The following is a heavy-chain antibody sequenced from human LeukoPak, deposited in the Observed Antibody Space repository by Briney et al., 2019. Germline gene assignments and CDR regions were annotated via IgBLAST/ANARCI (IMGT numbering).Heavy chain of an antibody. CDR1: GFTFDNYA. Sequence: GRSLRLSCAASGFTFDNYAMHWVRQAPGKGLEWLSIISWNSGYIGYADSVKGRFTISRDNSKNTLYLQMNSLRAEDTAVYYCAKASGYQLLHQNAFDIWGQGTMVTVSS. J-gene: IGHJ3*02. CDR3: AKASGYQLLHQNAFDI. D-gene: IGHD2-2*02. CDR2: ISWNSGYI. V-gene: IGHV3-9*01.